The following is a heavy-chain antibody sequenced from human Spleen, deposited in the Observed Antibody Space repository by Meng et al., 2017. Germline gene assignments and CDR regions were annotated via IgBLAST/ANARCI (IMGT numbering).Heavy chain of an antibody. CDR2: INTDASIT. D-gene: IGHD3-9*01. V-gene: IGHV3-74*03. J-gene: IGHJ4*02. Sequence: ETLSLTCAASGFTVSSNYMSWVRQAPGKGLEWVSRINTDASITTYADSVKGRFTISRDDAKNTVYLQMNSLRAEDTAVYYCARDADWVIFDHWGQGALVTVSS. CDR1: GFTVSSNY. CDR3: ARDADWVIFDH.